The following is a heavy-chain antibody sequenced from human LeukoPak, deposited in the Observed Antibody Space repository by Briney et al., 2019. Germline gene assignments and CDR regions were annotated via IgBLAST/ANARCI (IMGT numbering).Heavy chain of an antibody. CDR3: ARHSTAGKNYFDY. CDR1: GGSISSYH. D-gene: IGHD3-10*01. V-gene: IGHV4-59*08. J-gene: IGHJ4*02. CDR2: IYYSGST. Sequence: SETLSLTCTVSGGSISSYHWSWIRQPPGKGLEWFGYIYYSGSTNYNPSLKSRVTISVDTSKNQFSLKLSSVTAADTAVYYCARHSTAGKNYFDYWGQGTLVTVSS.